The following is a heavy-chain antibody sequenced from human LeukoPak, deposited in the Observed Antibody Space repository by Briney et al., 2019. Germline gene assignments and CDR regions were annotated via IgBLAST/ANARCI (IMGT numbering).Heavy chain of an antibody. CDR1: GYTFTSYY. CDR3: ARGTTVVVVAAGYGTFDY. D-gene: IGHD2-15*01. Sequence: VASVKVSCKASGYTFTSYYMHWVRQAPGQGLEWMGIINPSGGSTSYAQKFQGRVTMTRDTSTSTVYMELSSLRSEDTAVHYCARGTTVVVVAAGYGTFDYWGQGTLVTVSS. J-gene: IGHJ4*02. V-gene: IGHV1-46*01. CDR2: INPSGGST.